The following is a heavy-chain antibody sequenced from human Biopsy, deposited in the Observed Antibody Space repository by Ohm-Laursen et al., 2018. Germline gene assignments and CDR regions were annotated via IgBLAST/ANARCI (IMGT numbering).Heavy chain of an antibody. D-gene: IGHD1-14*01. CDR3: TTEVGITYYYYYGMDV. Sequence: SLRLSCAATGFTFTNAWMSWVRQAPGKGPERVGLIKRKTDGGATDYAAPVKGRFTISRDDSKNTLYLQMNSLKTEDTAVYYCTTEVGITYYYYYGMDVWGQGTTVTVSS. CDR2: IKRKTDGGAT. J-gene: IGHJ6*01. V-gene: IGHV3-15*01. CDR1: GFTFTNAW.